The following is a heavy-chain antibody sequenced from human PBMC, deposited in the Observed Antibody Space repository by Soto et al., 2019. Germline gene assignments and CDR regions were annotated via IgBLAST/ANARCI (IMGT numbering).Heavy chain of an antibody. Sequence: QLQLQESGPGLVKPSETLSLTCTVSGGSISSSGYYWGWIRQPPGKGLEWIRNIHYSGSTYYTPTLKSRVTISLATSKNHFSLKLSSVTAADTAVYYCARIGGGYDFDYWGQGTLVTVSS. CDR2: IHYSGST. J-gene: IGHJ4*02. CDR3: ARIGGGYDFDY. CDR1: GGSISSSGYY. V-gene: IGHV4-39*02. D-gene: IGHD5-12*01.